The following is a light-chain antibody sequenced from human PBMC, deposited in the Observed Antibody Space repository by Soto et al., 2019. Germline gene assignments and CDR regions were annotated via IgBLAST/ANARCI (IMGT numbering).Light chain of an antibody. CDR2: GAS. V-gene: IGKV3-20*01. CDR1: QSVTSNY. J-gene: IGKJ5*01. CDR3: QHYVSPPIT. Sequence: EIVFTQSPGTLSLSPGERATLSCRASQSVTSNYLAWYQQKPGQAPRLLVYGASSRATGVSDRFSGSGSGTDFTLTISRLEPEDFAVYYCQHYVSPPITFGQGTRLDIK.